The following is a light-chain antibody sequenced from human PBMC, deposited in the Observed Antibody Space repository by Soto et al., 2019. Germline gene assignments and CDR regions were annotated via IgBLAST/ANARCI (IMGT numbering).Light chain of an antibody. J-gene: IGKJ1*01. CDR3: QQYKTYST. CDR1: QSIQTW. V-gene: IGKV1-5*03. CDR2: RAS. Sequence: IQLTQSPSSLSASVGDIVTITCRASQSIQTWLAWFQQKPGKAPLLLIYRASNLESGVQSRFSGSGSGTEFTLTIGSLQPEDFATYYCQQYKTYSTCGQGTKVDIK.